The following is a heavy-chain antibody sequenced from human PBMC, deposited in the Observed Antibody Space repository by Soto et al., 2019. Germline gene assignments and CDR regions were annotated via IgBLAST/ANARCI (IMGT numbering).Heavy chain of an antibody. Sequence: QVQLVQSGAEVKKPGASVKVSCKASGYTFTSYYMHWVRQAPGQGLEWMGIINPSGGSTSYAQKFQDRVTMTRDTATSTVYMELSSLRSEDTAVYYCAGDWQGFDYWGQGTLVTVSS. V-gene: IGHV1-46*01. CDR2: INPSGGST. CDR1: GYTFTSYY. CDR3: AGDWQGFDY. J-gene: IGHJ4*02.